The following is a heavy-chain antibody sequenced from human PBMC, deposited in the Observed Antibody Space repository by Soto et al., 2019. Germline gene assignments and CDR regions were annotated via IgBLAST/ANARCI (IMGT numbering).Heavy chain of an antibody. J-gene: IGHJ4*02. V-gene: IGHV3-23*01. CDR1: GFTFSSYA. Sequence: EVQLLESGGGLVQPGGSLRLSCAASGFTFSSYAMSWVRQAPGKGLEWVSTISGSGGSTYYADSVKGRFTISRDNSKITLYLQMNSLRAEDTAVYYCAKGPLVIAVAGSDYWGQGTLVTVSS. D-gene: IGHD6-19*01. CDR2: ISGSGGST. CDR3: AKGPLVIAVAGSDY.